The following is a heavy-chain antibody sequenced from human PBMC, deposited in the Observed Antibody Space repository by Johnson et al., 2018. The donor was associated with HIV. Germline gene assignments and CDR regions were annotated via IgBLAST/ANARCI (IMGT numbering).Heavy chain of an antibody. V-gene: IGHV3-66*01. CDR2: ISSGADT. CDR3: ARGCRDGYTCDAFDI. D-gene: IGHD5-24*01. J-gene: IGHJ3*02. CDR1: GFTVSSNE. Sequence: EQLVESRGVLVQPGGSLRLSCAASGFTVSSNEMSWVRQAPGKGLEWVSVISSGADTWYAGSVTGRFTISRDNSKNTLYLQMNSLRAEDTAVYYCARGCRDGYTCDAFDIWGQGTLVTVSS.